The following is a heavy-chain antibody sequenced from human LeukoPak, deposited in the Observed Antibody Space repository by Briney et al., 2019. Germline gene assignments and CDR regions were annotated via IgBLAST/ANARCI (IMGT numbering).Heavy chain of an antibody. CDR1: GFTFTSYW. CDR3: ARAAGTTRTSGY. V-gene: IGHV3-7*04. D-gene: IGHD1-7*01. CDR2: INEDGSEK. Sequence: GGSQRLSCVASGFTFTSYWMGWVRQAPGKGLECVAHINEDGSEKYYVDSVKGRFTISRDNAKNSLYLQMNSLRVEDTAIYYCARAAGTTRTSGYWGQGALVTVSS. J-gene: IGHJ4*02.